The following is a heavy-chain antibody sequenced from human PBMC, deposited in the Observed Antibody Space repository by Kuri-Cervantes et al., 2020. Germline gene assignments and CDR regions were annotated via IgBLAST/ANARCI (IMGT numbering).Heavy chain of an antibody. CDR3: ARFHDDYGDYRRVFDY. J-gene: IGHJ4*02. Sequence: GGSLRLSCAASGFTLSSYAMHWVRQAPGKGLEWVAVISYDGSNKYYADSVKGRFTISRDNSKNTLYLQMNSLRAEDTAVYYCARFHDDYGDYRRVFDYWGQGTLVTDSS. CDR1: GFTLSSYA. V-gene: IGHV3-30-3*01. CDR2: ISYDGSNK. D-gene: IGHD4-17*01.